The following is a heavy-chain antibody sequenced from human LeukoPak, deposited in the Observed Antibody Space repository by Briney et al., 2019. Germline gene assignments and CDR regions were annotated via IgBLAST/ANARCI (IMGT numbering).Heavy chain of an antibody. CDR3: ARYYYDSSGYYYGAGREGFDY. CDR2: IYYSGST. CDR1: GGSISSSSYY. D-gene: IGHD3-22*01. V-gene: IGHV4-39*01. Sequence: SETLSLTCTVSGGSISSSSYYWGWIRQPPGKGLEWIGSIYYSGSTYYNPSLKSRVTISVDTSKNRFSLKLSSVTAADTAVYYCARYYYDSSGYYYGAGREGFDYWGQGTLVTVSS. J-gene: IGHJ4*02.